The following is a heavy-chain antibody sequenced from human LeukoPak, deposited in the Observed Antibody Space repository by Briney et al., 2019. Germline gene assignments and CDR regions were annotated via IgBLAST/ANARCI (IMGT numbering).Heavy chain of an antibody. CDR2: IRGDGGLF. D-gene: IGHD1-26*01. CDR1: GFTFSSHW. V-gene: IGHV3-74*01. CDR3: ARGEVGAPPIDY. J-gene: IGHJ4*02. Sequence: GSLRLSCEASGFTFSSHWMHWVRQAPGKGLVWISNIRGDGGLFGYAGSVKGRFAVSRDNAKNTLYLHMDSLRAEDTAVYYCARGEVGAPPIDYWGQGSLVTVSS.